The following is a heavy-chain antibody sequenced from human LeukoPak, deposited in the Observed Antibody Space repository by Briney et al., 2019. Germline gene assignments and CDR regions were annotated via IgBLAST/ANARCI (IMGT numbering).Heavy chain of an antibody. CDR3: ARDYGDYDAFDI. CDR1: GGSISSGGYY. J-gene: IGHJ3*02. Sequence: SETLSLTCTVSGGSISSGGYYWSWIRQPPGKGLEWIGYIYHSGSTYYNPSLKSRVTISVDTSKNQFSLKLSSVTAADTAVYYCARDYGDYDAFDIWGQGTMVTVSS. V-gene: IGHV4-30-2*05. CDR2: IYHSGST. D-gene: IGHD4-17*01.